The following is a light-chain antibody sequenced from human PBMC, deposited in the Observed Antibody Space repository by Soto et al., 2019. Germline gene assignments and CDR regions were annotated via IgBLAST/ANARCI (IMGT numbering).Light chain of an antibody. J-gene: IGKJ1*01. CDR2: GAS. CDR1: QSVSSK. V-gene: IGKV3-15*01. Sequence: EIVMTQSPATLSVSPGGRGTLSCRANQSVSSKLPWYQQKTGQAPKLLIYGASTRATGIPARFSGSGSGTEFTLTISSLQSEDFAVYYCQQYNNWPRTFGQGTKVEIK. CDR3: QQYNNWPRT.